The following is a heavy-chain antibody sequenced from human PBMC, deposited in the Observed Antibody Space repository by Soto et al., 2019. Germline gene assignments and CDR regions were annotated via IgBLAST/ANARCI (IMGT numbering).Heavy chain of an antibody. J-gene: IGHJ6*02. Sequence: LSLTCTVSGGSISSGGYYWSWIRQHPGKGLEWIGYIYYSGSTYYNPSLKSRVTISVDTSKNQFSLKLSSVTAADTAVYYCARDNSSPRNYYYYYGMDVWGQGTTVTVSS. CDR2: IYYSGST. D-gene: IGHD6-13*01. CDR1: GGSISSGGYY. V-gene: IGHV4-31*03. CDR3: ARDNSSPRNYYYYYGMDV.